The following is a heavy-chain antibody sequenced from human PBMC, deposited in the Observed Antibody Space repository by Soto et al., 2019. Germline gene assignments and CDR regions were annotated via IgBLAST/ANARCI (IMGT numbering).Heavy chain of an antibody. Sequence: SETLSLTCTFSGSSIIGYYWTWIRQSPERGLEWIGYIHYSGSANYNPSLNSRLTMSVDRSKSQFSMKLVSVTAADTAVYYCARGVGGSGLNWFDPWGQGTLVTVSS. CDR3: ARGVGGSGLNWFDP. V-gene: IGHV4-59*12. J-gene: IGHJ5*02. CDR2: IHYSGSA. CDR1: GSSIIGYY. D-gene: IGHD6-19*01.